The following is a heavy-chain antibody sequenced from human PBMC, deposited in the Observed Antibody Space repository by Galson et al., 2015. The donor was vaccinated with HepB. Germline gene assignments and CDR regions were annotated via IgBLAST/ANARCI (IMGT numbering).Heavy chain of an antibody. J-gene: IGHJ4*02. Sequence: ETLSLTCTVSGGSISSYYWSWIRQPPGKGLEWIGYIYYSGSTNYNPSLKSRVTISVDTSKSQFSLKLSSVTAADTAVYYCARVPRYSSGWVAIDYWGQGTLVTVSS. V-gene: IGHV4-59*01. CDR1: GGSISSYY. CDR2: IYYSGST. CDR3: ARVPRYSSGWVAIDY. D-gene: IGHD6-19*01.